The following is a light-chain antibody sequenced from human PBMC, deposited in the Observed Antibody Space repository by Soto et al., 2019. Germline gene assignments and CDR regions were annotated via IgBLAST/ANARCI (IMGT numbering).Light chain of an antibody. CDR1: SSDVGGSNY. V-gene: IGLV2-14*01. J-gene: IGLJ1*01. Sequence: QSALTQPASVSGSPGQSITISCTGTSSDVGGSNYVSWYQQHPGKAPKLMIYDVSNRPSGVSNRFSGSKSGNTASLTISGLQAEDEADYYCSSHTSSSTLYVFGTGTKLTVL. CDR3: SSHTSSSTLYV. CDR2: DVS.